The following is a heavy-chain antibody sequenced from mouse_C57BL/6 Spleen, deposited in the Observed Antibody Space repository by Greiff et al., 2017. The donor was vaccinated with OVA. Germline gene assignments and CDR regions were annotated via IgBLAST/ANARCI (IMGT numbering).Heavy chain of an antibody. J-gene: IGHJ1*03. CDR1: GYSFTGYY. D-gene: IGHD1-1*01. CDR2: INPSTGGT. Sequence: EVQLQQSGPELVKPGASVKISCKASGYSFTGYYMNWVKQSPEKSLEWIGEINPSTGGTTYNQKFKAKATLTVDKSSSTAYMQLKSLTSEDSAVYYCARSYYYGSSYRYFDVGGTGTTVTVSS. CDR3: ARSYYYGSSYRYFDV. V-gene: IGHV1-42*01.